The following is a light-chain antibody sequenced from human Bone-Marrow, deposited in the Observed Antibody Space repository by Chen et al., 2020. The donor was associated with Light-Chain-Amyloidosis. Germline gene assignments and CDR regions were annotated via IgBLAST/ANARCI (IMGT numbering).Light chain of an antibody. CDR2: EVT. CDR1: SSDVGGDNH. CDR3: SSYTITNTLV. J-gene: IGLJ1*01. V-gene: IGLV2-14*01. Sequence: QSALTQPASVSGSPAQSITIPSTGTSSDVGGDNHVSWYQQHPDKAPKLMIYEVTNRPSWVPDRFSGSKSDNTASLTISGLQTEDEADYFCSSYTITNTLVFGSGTRVTVL.